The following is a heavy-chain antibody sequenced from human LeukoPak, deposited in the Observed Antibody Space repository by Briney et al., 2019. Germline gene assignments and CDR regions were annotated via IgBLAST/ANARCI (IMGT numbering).Heavy chain of an antibody. J-gene: IGHJ4*02. V-gene: IGHV3-23*01. D-gene: IGHD6-19*01. CDR3: AKVIRSSGWYVDY. CDR1: RFTFSSYA. Sequence: GGSLRLSCAASRFTFSSYAMSWVRQAPGKGLAWVSGLTASGNTAFYADSVKGRFTVSRDNSKNTLYLQMNSLRAEDTAVYYCAKVIRSSGWYVDYWGQGTLVTVSS. CDR2: LTASGNTA.